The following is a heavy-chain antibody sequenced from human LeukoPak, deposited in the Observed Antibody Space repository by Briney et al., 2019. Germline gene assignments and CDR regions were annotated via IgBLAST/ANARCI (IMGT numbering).Heavy chain of an antibody. CDR2: ISYDGSTK. CDR3: ARGANWGSPDY. CDR1: GFTFSTYA. V-gene: IGHV3-30*03. Sequence: GRSLRLSCAASGFTFSTYAMHWVRQAPGKGLEWVALISYDGSTKSYADSVKGRFTISRDNSKNTLNLQMISLRVEDTAVYYCARGANWGSPDYWGQGTLVTVSS. D-gene: IGHD7-27*01. J-gene: IGHJ4*02.